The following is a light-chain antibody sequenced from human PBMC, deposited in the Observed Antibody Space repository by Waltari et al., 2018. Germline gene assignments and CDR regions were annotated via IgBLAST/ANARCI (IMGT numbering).Light chain of an antibody. CDR2: NND. J-gene: IGLJ3*02. V-gene: IGLV1-44*01. CDR1: TSNIGSTT. Sequence: QSVLTQPPSASGTPGQRVTISCSGSTSNIGSTTVNWYRQLPGTAPKLLIYNNDQRPSGVADRFSGSKCGTSASLAISGLQSVDEADYYCAAWDDSRNGWVFGGGTKLTVL. CDR3: AAWDDSRNGWV.